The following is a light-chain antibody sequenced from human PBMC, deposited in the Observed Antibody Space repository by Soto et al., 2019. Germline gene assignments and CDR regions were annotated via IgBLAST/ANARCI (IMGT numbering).Light chain of an antibody. CDR2: KAS. J-gene: IGKJ1*01. CDR3: QQYNTYPVT. Sequence: IQMTQSPSTLSASVGDRVTITCRASQTISNWLAWYQQKPGKAPKLLIYKASTLESAVPSRFSGSGSGTEFTLTISGLQPDDFATYYCQQYNTYPVTFGQGTKVDI. CDR1: QTISNW. V-gene: IGKV1-5*03.